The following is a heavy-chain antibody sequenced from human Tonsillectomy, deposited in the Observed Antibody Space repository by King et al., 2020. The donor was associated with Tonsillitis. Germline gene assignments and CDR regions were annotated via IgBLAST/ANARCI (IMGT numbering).Heavy chain of an antibody. Sequence: QLVQSGAEVKKPGASVKVSCKASGYTFTSYYMHWVRQAPGQGLGWMGIINPSGGSTSYAQKFQGRVTMTRDTSTSTVYMELSSLRSEDTAVYYCARSEDGNYYDSSGYFFWGQGTLVTVSS. CDR3: ARSEDGNYYDSSGYFF. D-gene: IGHD3-22*01. V-gene: IGHV1-46*01. CDR1: GYTFTSYY. CDR2: INPSGGST. J-gene: IGHJ4*02.